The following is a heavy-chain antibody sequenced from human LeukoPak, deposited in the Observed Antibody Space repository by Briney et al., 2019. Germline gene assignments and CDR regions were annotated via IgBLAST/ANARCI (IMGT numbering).Heavy chain of an antibody. V-gene: IGHV1-2*02. CDR3: ARGGGQQLVLYHFDY. D-gene: IGHD6-13*01. CDR1: GYTFTGYH. J-gene: IGHJ4*02. Sequence: GASVKVSCKASGYTFTGYHMHWVRQAPGQGLEWMGWINPNSGGTNYAQKFQGRVTMTRDTSISTAYMELSRLRSDDTAVYYCARGGGQQLVLYHFDYWGQGTLVTVSS. CDR2: INPNSGGT.